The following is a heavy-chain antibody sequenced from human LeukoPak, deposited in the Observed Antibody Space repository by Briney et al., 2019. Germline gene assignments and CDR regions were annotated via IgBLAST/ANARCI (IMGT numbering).Heavy chain of an antibody. Sequence: PGGSLRLSCAASGLIFSDYDMNWVRQAPGKGLEWVSYISSSSRTIYYADSVKGRFTISRDNAKNSLYLQMNSLRDEGTAMYYCASKYCSGTSCLDYWGQGALVTVSS. CDR3: ASKYCSGTSCLDY. CDR2: ISSSSRTI. J-gene: IGHJ4*02. V-gene: IGHV3-48*02. D-gene: IGHD2-2*01. CDR1: GLIFSDYD.